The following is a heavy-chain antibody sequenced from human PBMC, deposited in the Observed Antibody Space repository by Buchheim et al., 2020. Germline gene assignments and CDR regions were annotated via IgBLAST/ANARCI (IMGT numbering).Heavy chain of an antibody. D-gene: IGHD6-13*01. CDR1: GYTFTSYY. CDR2: INPSGAGT. J-gene: IGHJ4*02. V-gene: IGHV1-46*01. CDR3: ARDRGAAAGTSPGY. Sequence: QVQLVQSGAGVKKPGASVKVSCKASGYTFTSYYVHWVRQAPGQGLEWMGIINPSGAGTSYSQKFQGRVTMTRDTSTSTVYMELSSLRSEDTAVYYCARDRGAAAGTSPGYWGQGTL.